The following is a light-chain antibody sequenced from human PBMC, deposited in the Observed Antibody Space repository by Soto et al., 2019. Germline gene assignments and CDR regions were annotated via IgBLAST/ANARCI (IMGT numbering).Light chain of an antibody. J-gene: IGKJ4*01. CDR2: APS. CDR1: QGISSW. CDR3: QHHTSFPLT. V-gene: IGKV1-12*01. Sequence: DIQMTQSPSFVSASVGDRVTITCRASQGISSWLAWYQHKPGSAPQLLIHAPSSLESGVPSTFRARGSWTDFTLTFSSLQPEDFATYSCQHHTSFPLTFGRGTKVQIK.